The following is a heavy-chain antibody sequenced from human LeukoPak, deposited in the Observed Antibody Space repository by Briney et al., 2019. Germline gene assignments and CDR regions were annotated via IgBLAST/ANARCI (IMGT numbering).Heavy chain of an antibody. D-gene: IGHD6-6*01. CDR3: ARGPEDQSDSSSLPFDY. V-gene: IGHV4-34*01. CDR1: GGSFSGYY. Sequence: SETLSLTCAVYGGSFSGYYWSWIRQPPGKGLEWIGEINHSGSSNFNPSLKSRVTISVDTSKNQFSLKLSSVTAADTAVYYCARGPEDQSDSSSLPFDYWGQGTLVTVSS. CDR2: INHSGSS. J-gene: IGHJ4*02.